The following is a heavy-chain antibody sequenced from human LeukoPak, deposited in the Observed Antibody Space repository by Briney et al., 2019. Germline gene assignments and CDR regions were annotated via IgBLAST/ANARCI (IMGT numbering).Heavy chain of an antibody. CDR3: ARVRRPYYDFWSGKGYWFDP. J-gene: IGHJ5*02. V-gene: IGHV4-34*01. CDR1: GGSFSGYY. CDR2: INHSGST. D-gene: IGHD3-3*01. Sequence: PSETLSLTCAVYGGSFSGYYWSWIRQPPGKGLEWIGEINHSGSTNYNPSLKSRVTISVDTSKNQFSLKLSSVTAADTAVYYCARVRRPYYDFWSGKGYWFDPWGQGTLVTVSP.